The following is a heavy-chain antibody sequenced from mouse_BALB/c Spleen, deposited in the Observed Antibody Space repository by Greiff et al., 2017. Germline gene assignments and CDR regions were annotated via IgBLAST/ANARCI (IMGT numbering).Heavy chain of an antibody. J-gene: IGHJ3*01. CDR3: ARQDIRYGPFAY. V-gene: IGHV5-12-1*01. D-gene: IGHD2-14*01. CDR2: ISSGGGST. CDR1: GFAFSSYD. Sequence: EVKLVESGGGLVKPGGSLKLSCAASGFAFSSYDMSWVRQTPEKRLEWVAYISSGGGSTYYPDTVKGRFTISRDNAKNTLYLQMSSLKSEDTAMYYCARQDIRYGPFAYWGQGTLVTVSA.